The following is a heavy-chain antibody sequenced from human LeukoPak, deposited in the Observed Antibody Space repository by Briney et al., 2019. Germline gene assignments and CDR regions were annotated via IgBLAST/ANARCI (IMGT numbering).Heavy chain of an antibody. CDR2: MNPNSGNT. D-gene: IGHD3-3*01. CDR3: ARGPTYYDFWSGYYFGYYYYGMDV. Sequence: ASVKVSCKASGGTFSSYAISWVRQAPGQGLEWMGWMNPNSGNTGYAQKFQGRVTMTWNTSISTAYMELSSLRSEDTAVYYCARGPTYYDFWSGYYFGYYYYGMDVWGQGTTVTVSS. CDR1: GGTFSSYA. V-gene: IGHV1-8*02. J-gene: IGHJ6*02.